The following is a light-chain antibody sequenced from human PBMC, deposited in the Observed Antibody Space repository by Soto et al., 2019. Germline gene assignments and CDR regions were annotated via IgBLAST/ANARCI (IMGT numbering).Light chain of an antibody. J-gene: IGLJ2*01. CDR1: SSDVGGYNY. Sequence: QSVLTQPPSASGSPGQSVIISCTGTSSDVGGYNYVSWYQQHPGKAPKLMIYEVSKRPSGVPDRFSGSKSGNTASLTVSGLQAEDEADYYCSSYAGSNNLLFGGGTKLTVL. CDR2: EVS. CDR3: SSYAGSNNLL. V-gene: IGLV2-8*01.